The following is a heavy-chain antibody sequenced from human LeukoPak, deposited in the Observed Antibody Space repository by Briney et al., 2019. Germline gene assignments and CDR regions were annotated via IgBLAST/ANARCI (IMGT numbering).Heavy chain of an antibody. CDR3: ARDTPPSRYCSSISCYNFDY. CDR2: ISSSSTHI. D-gene: IGHD2-2*01. V-gene: IGHV3-21*01. Sequence: GGSLRLSCAASGFTFSSYSMNWVRQAPGKGLEWVSFISSSSTHIYYADSLKGRFTISRDNAKNSLYLQMNSLGAEDTAVYYCARDTPPSRYCSSISCYNFDYWGQGTLVTVSS. J-gene: IGHJ4*02. CDR1: GFTFSSYS.